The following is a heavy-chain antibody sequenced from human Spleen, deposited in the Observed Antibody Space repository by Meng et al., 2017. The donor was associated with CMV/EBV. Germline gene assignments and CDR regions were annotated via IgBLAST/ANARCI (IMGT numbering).Heavy chain of an antibody. CDR2: ITTDGTYI. J-gene: IGHJ4*02. CDR1: GFTFGRYW. V-gene: IGHV3-74*01. D-gene: IGHD1-26*01. Sequence: GESLKISCAASGFTFGRYWMHWVRHAPGKGLVWVSRITTDGTYIHYADSVRGRFTISRDNAKNTLYLQMNSLRAEDTAVYYCARGGDTGSYFDYWAQGTLVTVSS. CDR3: ARGGDTGSYFDY.